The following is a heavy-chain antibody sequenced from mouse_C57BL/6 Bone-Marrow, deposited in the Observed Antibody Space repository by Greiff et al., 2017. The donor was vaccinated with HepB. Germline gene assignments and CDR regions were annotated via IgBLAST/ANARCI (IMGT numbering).Heavy chain of an antibody. J-gene: IGHJ1*03. Sequence: EVKLVESGGGLVQPGGSLKLSCAASGFTFSDYYMYWVRQTPEKRLEWVAYISNGGGSTYYPDTVKGRFTISRDNAKNTLYLQMSRLKSEDTAMYYCARQRGSYYGSSHWYFDVWGTGTTVTVSS. CDR3: ARQRGSYYGSSHWYFDV. D-gene: IGHD1-1*01. CDR1: GFTFSDYY. CDR2: ISNGGGST. V-gene: IGHV5-12*01.